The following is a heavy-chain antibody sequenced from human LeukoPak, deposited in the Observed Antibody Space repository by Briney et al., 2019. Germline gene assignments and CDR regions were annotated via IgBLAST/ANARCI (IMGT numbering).Heavy chain of an antibody. Sequence: GGSLRLSCAASGFTFSNTWMSWVRQAPGKGLERVGRIKSKTDGGTTDYAAPVKGRFTISRDDSKNTLYIQMNSLKTKETAVLYCTTVLRAADSNCGLGALVSVSS. D-gene: IGHD6-13*01. V-gene: IGHV3-15*01. CDR1: GFTFSNTW. CDR3: TTVLRAADSN. CDR2: IKSKTDGGTT. J-gene: IGHJ4*01.